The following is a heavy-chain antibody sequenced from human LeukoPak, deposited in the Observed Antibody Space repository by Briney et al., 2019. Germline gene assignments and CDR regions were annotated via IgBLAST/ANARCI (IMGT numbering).Heavy chain of an antibody. J-gene: IGHJ4*02. CDR2: MNPNSGNT. CDR1: GYTFTRYD. Sequence: ASVKVSCKASGYTFTRYDINWVRQATGQGLEWMGWMNPNSGNTGYAQKFQGRVTMTRNTSISTAYMELSSLRSEDTAVYYCAKDLTIFGVVIYYFDYWGQGTLVTVSS. V-gene: IGHV1-8*01. CDR3: AKDLTIFGVVIYYFDY. D-gene: IGHD3-3*01.